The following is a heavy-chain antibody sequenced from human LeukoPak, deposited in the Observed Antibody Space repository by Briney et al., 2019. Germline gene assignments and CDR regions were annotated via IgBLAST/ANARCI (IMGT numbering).Heavy chain of an antibody. CDR1: GGSFSGYY. D-gene: IGHD2-2*01. CDR2: INHSGST. CDR3: ARGFGVVVPAAIYGRNRFDP. Sequence: SETLSLTCAVYGGSFSGYYWSWIRQPPGKGLEWIGEINHSGSTNYNPSLKSRVTISVDTSKNQFSLKLSSVTAADTAVYYCARGFGVVVPAAIYGRNRFDPWGQGTLVTVSS. V-gene: IGHV4-34*01. J-gene: IGHJ5*02.